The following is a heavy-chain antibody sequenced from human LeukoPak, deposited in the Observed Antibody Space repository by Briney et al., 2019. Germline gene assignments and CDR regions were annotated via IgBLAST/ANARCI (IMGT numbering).Heavy chain of an antibody. D-gene: IGHD5/OR15-5a*01. V-gene: IGHV3-7*01. CDR1: GFAFSTFW. J-gene: IGHJ4*02. CDR2: IKQDGSEK. Sequence: GGSLRLSCAASGFAFSTFWMTWVRQAPGKGLEWVANIKQDGSEKYYVDSVKGRFTISRDNAMNSLYLQMNSLRAEDTAVYYCARGVSNFDYWGQGTLVTVSS. CDR3: ARGVSNFDY.